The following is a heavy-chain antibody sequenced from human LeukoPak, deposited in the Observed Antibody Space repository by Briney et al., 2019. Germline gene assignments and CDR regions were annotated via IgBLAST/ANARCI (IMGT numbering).Heavy chain of an antibody. V-gene: IGHV1-2*02. CDR2: INPNSGGT. CDR1: GYTFTGYY. Sequence: ASVKVSCKASGYTFTGYYMHWVRQAPGQGLEWMGWINPNSGGTNYAQKFQGRVTMTRDTSINTAYMEMTRLRSDDTAVLYCARVLTSTTNEGYFDYWGQGTLVTVSS. J-gene: IGHJ4*02. CDR3: ARVLTSTTNEGYFDY. D-gene: IGHD2/OR15-2a*01.